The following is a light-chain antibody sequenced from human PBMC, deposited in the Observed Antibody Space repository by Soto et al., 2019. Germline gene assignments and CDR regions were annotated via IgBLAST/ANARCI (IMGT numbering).Light chain of an antibody. CDR2: EVS. Sequence: QSVLTQPPSASGSPGQSVTTSCTGTSSNVGKYNYVSWYQQHPGKAPKLMIYEVSNRPSGVSNRFSGSKSGDTASLTISGLQAEDEADYYCSSYTSSSTFVFGTGTKVTVL. V-gene: IGLV2-14*01. CDR1: SSNVGKYNY. CDR3: SSYTSSSTFV. J-gene: IGLJ1*01.